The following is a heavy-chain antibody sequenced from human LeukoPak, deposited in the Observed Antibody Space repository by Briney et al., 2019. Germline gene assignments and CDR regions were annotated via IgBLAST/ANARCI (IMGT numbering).Heavy chain of an antibody. J-gene: IGHJ3*02. Sequence: GSLRLSCAASGFIFSSYGMSWVRQAPGKGLEWVSAISGSGDSTYYADSVKGRFTISRDNSKNTLYLQMNSLRGEDTAVYYCAKVVSYYYDSSSYSLDAFDIWGQGTMVTVSS. CDR1: GFIFSSYG. CDR3: AKVVSYYYDSSSYSLDAFDI. V-gene: IGHV3-23*01. D-gene: IGHD3-22*01. CDR2: ISGSGDST.